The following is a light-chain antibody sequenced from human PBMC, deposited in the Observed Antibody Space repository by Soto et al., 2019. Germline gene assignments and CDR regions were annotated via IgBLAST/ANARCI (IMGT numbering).Light chain of an antibody. J-gene: IGLJ1*01. V-gene: IGLV1-44*01. CDR3: ATWDDSRNGV. CDR2: TNN. CDR1: FSNIGDNA. Sequence: QSVLAQPPSLSATPGQRVNISCSGSFSNIGDNAVNWYQQLPGAAPKLLIKTNNQRPSGVPDRFSGSKSGASASLAISGLQSEDEATYYCATWDDSRNGVFGSGTKVT.